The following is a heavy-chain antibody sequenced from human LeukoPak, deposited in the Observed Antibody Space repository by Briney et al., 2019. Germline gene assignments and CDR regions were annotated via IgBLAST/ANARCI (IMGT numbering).Heavy chain of an antibody. J-gene: IGHJ2*01. CDR1: GGSISSYY. CDR2: SYYSGST. Sequence: SETLSLTCTVSGGSISSYYWSWIRQPPGKGLEGIGYSYYSGSTNYNPSLKSRVTISVDTSKNQFSLKLSSVTAADAAVYYCARRDLFYWYFDLWGRGTLVTVSS. V-gene: IGHV4-59*08. D-gene: IGHD2-21*01. CDR3: ARRDLFYWYFDL.